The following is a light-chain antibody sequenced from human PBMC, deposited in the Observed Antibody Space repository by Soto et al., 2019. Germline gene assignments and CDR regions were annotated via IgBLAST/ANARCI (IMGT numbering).Light chain of an antibody. V-gene: IGKV3-20*01. CDR2: GAS. CDR3: QQYGTSHMYT. CDR1: QSISNNY. Sequence: EIVLTQSPGTLSLSPGERVTLSCRASQSISNNYLAWYQQKPGQAPRLLFYGASTRATGIPDRFSGSGSGTDFNLTISRLEPEDFAVYYCQQYGTSHMYTFGQGNKMEIK. J-gene: IGKJ2*01.